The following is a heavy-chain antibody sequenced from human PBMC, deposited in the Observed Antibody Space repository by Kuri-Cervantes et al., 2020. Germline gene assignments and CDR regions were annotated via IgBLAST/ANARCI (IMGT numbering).Heavy chain of an antibody. Sequence: GESLKISCAASGFTFSSYSMNWVRQAPGKGLEWVSSISSSSYIYYAASVKGRFTISKDNAKNSLYLQMNSLRAEDTAVYYCARVPSHHYGEYYFDYWGQGTLVTVSS. CDR1: GFTFSSYS. J-gene: IGHJ4*02. CDR2: ISSSSYI. D-gene: IGHD3-10*01. V-gene: IGHV3-21*01. CDR3: ARVPSHHYGEYYFDY.